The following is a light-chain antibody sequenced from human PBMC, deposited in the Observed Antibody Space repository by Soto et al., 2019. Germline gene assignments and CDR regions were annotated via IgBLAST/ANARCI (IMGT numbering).Light chain of an antibody. CDR3: QQFKSYPPT. Sequence: DIQLTQSPSFLSASVGDRVTITCRASQGISSYLAWYQQKPGKAPKLLIYTASTLQSGVPSRFSGSGSGTEFTLTISSLQPEDFATYYCQQFKSYPPTFGQGTKVEIE. CDR1: QGISSY. J-gene: IGKJ1*01. CDR2: TAS. V-gene: IGKV1-9*01.